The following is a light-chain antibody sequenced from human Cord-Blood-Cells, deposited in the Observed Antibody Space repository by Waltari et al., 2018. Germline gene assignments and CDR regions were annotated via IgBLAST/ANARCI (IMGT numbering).Light chain of an antibody. CDR2: LAS. Sequence: DIVMTQSQDSLAVSLGERATINCKSSQSVLYSSNNKNYLAWYQQKPGQPPKLLIYLASTRESGVPDRFSGSGSVTDFTLTIISLQAEDVAVYYCQQYYSTPPTFGPGTKVDIK. CDR1: QSVLYSSNNKNY. J-gene: IGKJ3*01. CDR3: QQYYSTPPT. V-gene: IGKV4-1*01.